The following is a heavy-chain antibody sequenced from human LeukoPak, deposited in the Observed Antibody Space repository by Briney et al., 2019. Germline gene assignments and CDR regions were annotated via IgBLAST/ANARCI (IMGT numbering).Heavy chain of an antibody. CDR1: GYTFTGYY. CDR3: ARSVDDYGDLDY. J-gene: IGHJ4*02. CDR2: INPNSGGT. Sequence: ASVKVSGKASGYTFTGYYMHWVRQAPGQGLEWMGWINPNSGGTNYAQKFQGRVTMTRDTSISTAYMELSRLRSDDTAVYYCARSVDDYGDLDYWGQGTLVTVSS. D-gene: IGHD4-17*01. V-gene: IGHV1-2*02.